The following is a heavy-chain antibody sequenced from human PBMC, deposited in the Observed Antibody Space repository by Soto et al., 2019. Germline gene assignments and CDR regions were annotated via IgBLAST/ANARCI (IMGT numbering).Heavy chain of an antibody. J-gene: IGHJ6*02. CDR1: GFTFSDDG. D-gene: IGHD3-10*01. CDR2: IWYDGSNK. CDR3: AGDEDYYGSGPYYNYGMDV. Sequence: QVQLVESGGGVVQPGRSLRLSCVASGFTFSDDGMHWVRQAPGKGLEWVAVIWYDGSNKYYGDSVKGRFTISRDNSKNXLXXHMNRLRAEDTAVYYCAGDEDYYGSGPYYNYGMDVWGQGTTVTVSS. V-gene: IGHV3-33*01.